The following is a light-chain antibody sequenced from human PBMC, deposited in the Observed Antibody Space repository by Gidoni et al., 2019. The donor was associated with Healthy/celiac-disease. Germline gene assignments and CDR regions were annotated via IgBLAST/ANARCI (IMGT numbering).Light chain of an antibody. CDR3: QVWDSSSDHPGV. V-gene: IGLV3-21*04. CDR2: YDS. Sequence: SYVLTQPPSVSVAPGKTARITCGGNNIGSKSVHGYQQKPGQAPVLVIYYDSDRPSGIPERFSGSNSGNTATLTISRVEAGDEADYYCQVWDSSSDHPGVFGGGTKLTVL. J-gene: IGLJ2*01. CDR1: NIGSKS.